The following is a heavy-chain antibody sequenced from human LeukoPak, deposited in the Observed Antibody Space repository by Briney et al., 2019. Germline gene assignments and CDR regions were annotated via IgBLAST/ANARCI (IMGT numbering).Heavy chain of an antibody. D-gene: IGHD6-13*01. CDR3: ASLSPSIAAMDV. CDR2: LYYSGST. Sequence: KPSETLSLTCSVSGDSTRSYYWNWIRQAPGKGLEWIGYLYYSGSTYYNPALKGRVTISEDSSKNQFSLKLSSVTAADTAVYYCASLSPSIAAMDVWGQGTTVTVSS. V-gene: IGHV4-59*08. CDR1: GDSTRSYY. J-gene: IGHJ6*02.